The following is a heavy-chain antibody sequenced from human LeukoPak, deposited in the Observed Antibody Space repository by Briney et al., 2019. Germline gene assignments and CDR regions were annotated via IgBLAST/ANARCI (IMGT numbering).Heavy chain of an antibody. CDR3: ARDWAGGDDY. D-gene: IGHD3-16*01. Sequence: GGSLRLSCAASGFRFSSYWMSWVRQAPGKGLAWVANINQDGSEKYHVDSVKGRLTISRGNAKNALYLEMNSLRAEDTAMYYCARDWAGGDDYWGQGTLVTVSS. J-gene: IGHJ4*02. CDR1: GFRFSSYW. CDR2: INQDGSEK. V-gene: IGHV3-7*03.